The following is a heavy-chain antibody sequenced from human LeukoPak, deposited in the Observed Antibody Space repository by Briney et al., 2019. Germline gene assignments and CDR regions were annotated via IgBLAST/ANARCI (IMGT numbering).Heavy chain of an antibody. Sequence: PGGSLRLSCAASGFTFSSYAMSWVRQAPGKGLEWVSAISGSGGSTYYADSVKGRFTISRDNTKNSLHLQMNSLRAEDTAVYYCAELGITMIGGVWGKGTTVTISS. J-gene: IGHJ6*04. CDR2: ISGSGGST. CDR1: GFTFSSYA. V-gene: IGHV3-23*01. CDR3: AELGITMIGGV. D-gene: IGHD3-10*02.